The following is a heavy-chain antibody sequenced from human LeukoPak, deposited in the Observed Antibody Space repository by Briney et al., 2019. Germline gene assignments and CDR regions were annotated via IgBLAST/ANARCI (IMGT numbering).Heavy chain of an antibody. V-gene: IGHV4-31*03. CDR1: DGPISSGYYY. Sequence: PSETLSLTCTVSDGPISSGYYYWSWIRQHPGKGLEWIGYIYHSGSTYYNPSLKSRVTISVDTSKNQFSLNLSSMTAADTAVYYCARADSSTSHYHGMDVWGQGTTVTVSS. CDR3: ARADSSTSHYHGMDV. D-gene: IGHD6-13*01. CDR2: IYHSGST. J-gene: IGHJ6*02.